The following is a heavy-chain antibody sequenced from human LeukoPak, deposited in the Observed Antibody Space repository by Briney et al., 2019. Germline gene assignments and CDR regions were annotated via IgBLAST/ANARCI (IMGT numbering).Heavy chain of an antibody. J-gene: IGHJ5*02. CDR2: ISAYNGNT. CDR3: ARDLSEVGATRSGWFDP. D-gene: IGHD1-26*01. CDR1: GYTFTSYG. Sequence: ASVKVSCKASGYTFTSYGISWVRQAPGQGLEWMGWISAYNGNTNYAQKLQGRVTMTTDTSTSTAYMELRSLRSDDTAVYYCARDLSEVGATRSGWFDPWGQGTLVTVSS. V-gene: IGHV1-18*01.